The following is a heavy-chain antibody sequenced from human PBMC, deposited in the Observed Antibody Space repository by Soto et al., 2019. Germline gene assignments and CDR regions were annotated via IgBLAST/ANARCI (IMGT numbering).Heavy chain of an antibody. V-gene: IGHV4-59*04. CDR1: GGSISSYY. J-gene: IGHJ6*03. CDR3: ASAYCSSTSCVPNYYYYMDV. CDR2: IYYSGST. Sequence: SETLSLTCTVSGGSISSYYWSWFRQPPGKGVEWIGYIYYSGSTYYNPSLKSRVTISVDTSKNQFSLKLSSVTAADTAVYYCASAYCSSTSCVPNYYYYMDVWGKGTTVTVSS. D-gene: IGHD2-2*01.